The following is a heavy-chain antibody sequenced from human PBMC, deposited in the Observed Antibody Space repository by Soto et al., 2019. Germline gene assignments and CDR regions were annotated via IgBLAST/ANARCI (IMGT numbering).Heavy chain of an antibody. CDR2: IYNDGTT. CDR1: VLPVAGSY. J-gene: IGHJ6*02. V-gene: IGHV3-53*01. D-gene: IGHD3-10*01. Sequence: GALRLSCVASVLPVAGSYMAWVRQAPGKGLEWASVIYNDGTTYYSQSVEGRFTISRDTSKNTLYLQMDRLRDEDTAVYYCVRPLPSGQTHARDVWGQGTTVTVSS. CDR3: VRPLPSGQTHARDV.